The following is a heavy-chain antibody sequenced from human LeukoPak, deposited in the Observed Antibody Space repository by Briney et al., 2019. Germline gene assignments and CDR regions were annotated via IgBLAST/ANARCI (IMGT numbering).Heavy chain of an antibody. CDR3: ATVQYALLPGYLNYMEV. D-gene: IGHD3-9*01. CDR1: GYTFTSYY. J-gene: IGHJ6*03. V-gene: IGHV1-46*01. Sequence: ASVKVSYKASGYTFTSYYMHWVRQAPGQGLEWMGIINPSGGSTSYAQKFQGRVTMTQDTSTDTVYMELSSLRSEDTAIYYCATVQYALLPGYLNYMEVWGKGTTVTISS. CDR2: INPSGGST.